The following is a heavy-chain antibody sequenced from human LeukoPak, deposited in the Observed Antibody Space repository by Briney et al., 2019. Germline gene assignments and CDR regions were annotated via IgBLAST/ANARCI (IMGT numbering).Heavy chain of an antibody. Sequence: SETLSLTCTVSGGSISSYYWSWIRQPPGKGLEWIGYIYYSGSTNYNPSLKSRVTISVDTSKNQFSLKLSSVTAADTAVYYCASSPRGSYYNWFDPWGQGTLVTVSS. CDR1: GGSISSYY. V-gene: IGHV4-59*08. J-gene: IGHJ5*02. CDR3: ASSPRGSYYNWFDP. D-gene: IGHD1-26*01. CDR2: IYYSGST.